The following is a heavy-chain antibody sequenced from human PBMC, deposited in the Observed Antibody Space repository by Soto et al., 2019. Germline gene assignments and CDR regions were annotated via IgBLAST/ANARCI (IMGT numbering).Heavy chain of an antibody. CDR1: GFTFSSYA. CDR3: AKDLSRWPHYAFDS. D-gene: IGHD4-17*01. J-gene: IGHJ5*01. V-gene: IGHV3-23*01. CDR2: ISYSGVST. Sequence: GGSLRLSCAASGFTFSSYAMTWVRQAPGKGLEWVSAISYSGVSTYYADSVKGRFTISRDNSKNALYMQMNGLRPEDTAVYYCAKDLSRWPHYAFDSWGQGTLVTVSS.